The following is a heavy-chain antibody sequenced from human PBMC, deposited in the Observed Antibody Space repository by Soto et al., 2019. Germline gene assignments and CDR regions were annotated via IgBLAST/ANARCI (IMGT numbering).Heavy chain of an antibody. V-gene: IGHV3-23*01. CDR2: ISGSGGST. J-gene: IGHJ4*02. D-gene: IGHD6-19*01. CDR1: GFTFSSYA. CDR3: ETGDSSGSKTYDY. Sequence: GGSLRLSCAASGFTFSSYAMSWVRQAPGKGLEWVSAISGSGGSTYYADSVKGRFTISRDNSKNTLYLQMNSLRAEDTAVYYCETGDSSGSKTYDYWGQGTLVTVSS.